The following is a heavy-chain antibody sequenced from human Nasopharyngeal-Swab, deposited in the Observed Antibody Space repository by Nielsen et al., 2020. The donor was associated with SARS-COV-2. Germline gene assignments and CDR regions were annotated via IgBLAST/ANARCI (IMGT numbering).Heavy chain of an antibody. CDR1: GYTFSSYS. V-gene: IGHV3-21*04. D-gene: IGHD6-13*01. J-gene: IGHJ2*01. Sequence: GESLKIPCAAPGYTFSSYSMNWVRQAPGKGLEWVSSIRSSSSYIYYADSVKGRFTISRDNAKNSLYLQMNSLRPEDTAVYYCAREGGDSSSWYRNWYFDLWGRGTLVTVSS. CDR2: IRSSSSYI. CDR3: AREGGDSSSWYRNWYFDL.